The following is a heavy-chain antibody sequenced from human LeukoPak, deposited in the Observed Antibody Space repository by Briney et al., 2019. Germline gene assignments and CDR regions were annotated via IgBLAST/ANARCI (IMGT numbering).Heavy chain of an antibody. CDR2: INHSGST. CDR3: ASDWNYVDGVIGY. V-gene: IGHV4-34*01. Sequence: PSETLSLTCAVYGGSFSVYYWSWIRQPPGQGLEWIGEINHSGSTNYHTSLKSRVPISVDTSQNQSSLKRTSWTPANPAWLSCASDWNYVDGVIGYRGQGTLVTVSS. J-gene: IGHJ4*02. CDR1: GGSFSVYY. D-gene: IGHD1-7*01.